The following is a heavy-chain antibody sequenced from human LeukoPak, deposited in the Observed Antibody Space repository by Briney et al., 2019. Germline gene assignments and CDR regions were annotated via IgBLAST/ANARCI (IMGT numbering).Heavy chain of an antibody. CDR1: GYTFTGYD. CDR2: MSPNSGNT. D-gene: IGHD4-23*01. V-gene: IGHV1-8*01. CDR3: ARDYGDNSGWFDP. J-gene: IGHJ5*02. Sequence: ASVKVSCKASGYTFTGYDINWVRQATGQGLEWMGWMSPNSGNTGYAQKFQGRISMTRSTSIGTAYMELSSLTSEDTAVYYCARDYGDNSGWFDPWGQGTLVTVSS.